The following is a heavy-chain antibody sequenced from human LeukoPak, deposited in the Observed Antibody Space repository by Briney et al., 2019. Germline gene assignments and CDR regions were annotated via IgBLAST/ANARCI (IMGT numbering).Heavy chain of an antibody. V-gene: IGHV4-61*01. CDR3: ARYVRGAYYFDY. CDR2: ISYSGSA. J-gene: IGHJ4*02. Sequence: SETLSLTCTVSGGSVSSGSYYWSWIRQPPGKGLEWIGYISYSGSANYNPSLKSRVTISIDTSKNQFSLKVSSVTAADTAVYCCARYVRGAYYFDYWGQGTLVTVSS. CDR1: GGSVSSGSYY. D-gene: IGHD3-10*02.